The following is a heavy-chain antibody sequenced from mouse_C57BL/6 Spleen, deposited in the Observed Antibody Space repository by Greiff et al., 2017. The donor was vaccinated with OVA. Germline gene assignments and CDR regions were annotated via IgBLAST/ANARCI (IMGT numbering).Heavy chain of an antibody. Sequence: VQLQQSGAELAKPGASVKLSCKASGYTFTSYWMHWVKQRTGQGLEWIGHINPSSGYTKYNQKFKDKATLTADKSSSTAYMQLSSLTYEDSAVYYCARDWDWYFDVWGTGTTVTVSS. D-gene: IGHD4-1*01. CDR2: INPSSGYT. V-gene: IGHV1-7*01. J-gene: IGHJ1*03. CDR1: GYTFTSYW. CDR3: ARDWDWYFDV.